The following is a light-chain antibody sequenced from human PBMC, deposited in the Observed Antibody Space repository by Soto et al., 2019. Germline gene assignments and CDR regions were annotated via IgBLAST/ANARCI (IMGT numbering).Light chain of an antibody. V-gene: IGKV3-15*01. CDR3: QQYSNWPLT. CDR2: DAS. J-gene: IGKJ4*01. CDR1: QSVSSS. Sequence: ETVMTQSPATLSVSPGERATLSCRASQSVSSSLAWYQQKPGQAPRLLIYDASTRATDVPARFSGSGSGTEFTLTVSSLQSEDFAVYHRQQYSNWPLTFGGGTKV.